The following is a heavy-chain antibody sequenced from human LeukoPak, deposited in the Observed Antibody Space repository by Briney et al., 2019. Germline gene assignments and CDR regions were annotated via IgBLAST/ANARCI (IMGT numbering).Heavy chain of an antibody. CDR2: ISGSGGST. CDR1: GFTFSTYA. V-gene: IGHV3-23*01. D-gene: IGHD3-10*01. CDR3: AKDVRVGEYYGSGTYLDF. J-gene: IGHJ4*02. Sequence: GGSLRLSCAASGFTFSTYAMSWVRQAPGKGLEWVSLISGSGGSTYYADSVKGRFTISRDKLKNTLFLQMNSLRAEDTAVYYCAKDVRVGEYYGSGTYLDFWGQGTLVTVSS.